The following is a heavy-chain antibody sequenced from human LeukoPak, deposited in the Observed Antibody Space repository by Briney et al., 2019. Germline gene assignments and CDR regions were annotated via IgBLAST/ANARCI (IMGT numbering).Heavy chain of an antibody. CDR1: GFTFSSYA. J-gene: IGHJ4*02. V-gene: IGHV3-30*04. CDR2: ISYDGSNK. D-gene: IGHD3-10*01. CDR3: ARDSNSYGSGATIDY. Sequence: GGSLRLSCAASGFTFSSYATHWVRQAPGKGLEWVAVISYDGSNKYYADSVKGRFTISRDNSKNTLYLQMSSLRAEDTAVYYCARDSNSYGSGATIDYWGQGTLVTVSS.